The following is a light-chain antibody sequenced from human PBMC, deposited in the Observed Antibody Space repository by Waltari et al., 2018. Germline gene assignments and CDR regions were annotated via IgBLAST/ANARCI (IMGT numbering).Light chain of an antibody. Sequence: SYELTQSPSVSVSPGQTASITCSGTELGDKYSCWYQQKPGQSPILVIYQDTKRPSGIPARFSGSNSGNTATLIISGTQTMDEADYYCQAWDSSTVVFGGGTKLTVL. V-gene: IGLV3-1*01. CDR2: QDT. CDR3: QAWDSSTVV. J-gene: IGLJ3*02. CDR1: ELGDKY.